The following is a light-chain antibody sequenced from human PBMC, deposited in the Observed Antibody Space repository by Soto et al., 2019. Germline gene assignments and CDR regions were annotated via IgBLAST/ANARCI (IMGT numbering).Light chain of an antibody. CDR1: QSVSSRF. CDR2: GAS. J-gene: IGKJ1*01. CDR3: QQYDSSRT. Sequence: EIVLTQSPGTLSLSPGERATLSGRASQSVSSRFLAWYQQKPGQAPRVLIYGASSRATGIPDRFSGSGSGTDFTLIISRLEPEDFAMYYCQQYDSSRTFGQGTKVEMK. V-gene: IGKV3-20*01.